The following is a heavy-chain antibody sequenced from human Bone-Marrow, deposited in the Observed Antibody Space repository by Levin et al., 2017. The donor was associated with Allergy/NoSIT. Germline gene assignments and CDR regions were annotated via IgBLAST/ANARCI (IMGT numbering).Heavy chain of an antibody. V-gene: IGHV4-39*01. Sequence: KSSETLSLTCTVSGGSISSSSYYWGWIRQPPGKGLEWIGSIYYSGSTYYNPSLKSRVTISVDTSKNQFSLKLSSVTAADTAVYYCARQMTTVTTGFDYWGQGTLVTVSS. D-gene: IGHD4-17*01. CDR2: IYYSGST. CDR3: ARQMTTVTTGFDY. J-gene: IGHJ4*02. CDR1: GGSISSSSYY.